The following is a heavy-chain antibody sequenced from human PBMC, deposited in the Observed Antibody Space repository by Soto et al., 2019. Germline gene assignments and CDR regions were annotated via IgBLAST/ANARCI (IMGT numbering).Heavy chain of an antibody. D-gene: IGHD5-12*01. CDR3: AKGDNLGPKTGYAFDH. Sequence: SQTLALPCAISGDSVSSNTASWNWVRQSPSRGLEWLGRTYSRSKWYNDYAVSVKSRIIINPDTSKNQFSLQLNSVTPEDTAVYYCAKGDNLGPKTGYAFDHWGQGILVTVSS. CDR2: TYSRSKWYN. J-gene: IGHJ4*02. CDR1: GDSVSSNTAS. V-gene: IGHV6-1*01.